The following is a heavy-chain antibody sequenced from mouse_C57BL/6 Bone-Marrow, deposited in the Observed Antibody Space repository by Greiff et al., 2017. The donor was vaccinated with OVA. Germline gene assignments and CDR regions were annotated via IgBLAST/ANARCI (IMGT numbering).Heavy chain of an antibody. CDR2: INPSSGYT. Sequence: QVQLQQSGAELAKPGASVKLSCKASGYTFTSYWMHWVKQRPGQGLEWIGYINPSSGYTKYNQKFKDKAKLTADKSSSTAYMQLSSLTYEDSAVYYCARSNWVAMDYWGQGTSVTVSS. D-gene: IGHD4-1*02. CDR3: ARSNWVAMDY. CDR1: GYTFTSYW. V-gene: IGHV1-7*01. J-gene: IGHJ4*01.